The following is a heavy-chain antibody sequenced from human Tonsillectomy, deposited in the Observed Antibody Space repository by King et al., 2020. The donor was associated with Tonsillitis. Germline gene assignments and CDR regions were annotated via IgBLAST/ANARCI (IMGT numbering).Heavy chain of an antibody. Sequence: LVESGGGLVQPGGSLSLSCAASGFIFSSYAMSWVRQAPGKGLEWVSSIFDDGGSTYYADSVKGRFSVSRDNSKNTLFLQMNSLRAEDTAVYYCAKLFPTVSLVDHWGQGTLVTVSS. J-gene: IGHJ4*02. D-gene: IGHD2-21*01. CDR3: AKLFPTVSLVDH. CDR1: GFIFSSYA. V-gene: IGHV3-23*04. CDR2: IFDDGGST.